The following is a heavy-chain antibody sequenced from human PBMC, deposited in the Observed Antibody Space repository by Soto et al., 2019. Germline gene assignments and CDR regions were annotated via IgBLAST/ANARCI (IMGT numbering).Heavy chain of an antibody. CDR3: ARNTCPYFDS. Sequence: KSSETLSLTCAVSGYSISNGDYCCWIRQAPGKGLEWIGSVYYSGSTHYEPSLRGRIVISVDTLKNQFSLRLPSVTAADTAMYFCARNTCPYFDSWGQGIPVAVS. CDR2: VYYSGST. J-gene: IGHJ4*02. CDR1: GYSISNGDY. V-gene: IGHV4-38-2*01.